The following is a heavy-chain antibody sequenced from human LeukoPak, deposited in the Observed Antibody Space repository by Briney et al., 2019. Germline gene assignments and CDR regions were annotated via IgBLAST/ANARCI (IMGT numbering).Heavy chain of an antibody. J-gene: IGHJ4*02. CDR2: INHSGST. Sequence: DPSETLSLTCAVYGGSFSGYYWSWIRQPPGKGLEWIGEINHSGSTNYNPSLKSRVTIPVDTSKNHFSLKLSSVTAADTAVYYCARGWYSSYFDYWGQGTLVTVSS. CDR1: GGSFSGYY. CDR3: ARGWYSSYFDY. V-gene: IGHV4-34*01. D-gene: IGHD6-19*01.